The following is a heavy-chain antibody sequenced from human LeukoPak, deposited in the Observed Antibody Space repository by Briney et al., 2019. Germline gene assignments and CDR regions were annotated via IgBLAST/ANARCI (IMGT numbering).Heavy chain of an antibody. J-gene: IGHJ4*02. CDR2: IWYDGSNK. CDR3: ASLYCSSTSCPQGIDY. Sequence: GGSLRLSCAASGFTFSSYGMHWVRQAPGKGLEWMAVIWYDGSNKYYADSVKGRFTISRDNSKNTLYLQMNSLRAEDTAVYYCASLYCSSTSCPQGIDYWGQGTLVTVSS. CDR1: GFTFSSYG. V-gene: IGHV3-33*01. D-gene: IGHD2-2*01.